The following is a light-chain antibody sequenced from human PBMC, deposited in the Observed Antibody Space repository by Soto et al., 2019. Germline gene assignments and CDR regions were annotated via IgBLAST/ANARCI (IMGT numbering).Light chain of an antibody. V-gene: IGKV3-11*01. CDR2: GAS. Sequence: EILFTQSPGTLSLSPGERATLSCRASQSVSSDLAWYQQKPGQAPRLLIYGASSRATGIPARLSGSGSGTDFTLTIRSLEPEDSAVYYCQQRSNWITFGQGTRLEIK. CDR3: QQRSNWIT. J-gene: IGKJ5*01. CDR1: QSVSSD.